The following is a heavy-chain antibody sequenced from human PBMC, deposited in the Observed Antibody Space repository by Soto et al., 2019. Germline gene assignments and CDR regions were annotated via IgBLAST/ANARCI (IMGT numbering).Heavy chain of an antibody. CDR2: INPSGGST. Sequence: ASVKVSCKASGDSLSNYGISWVRQAPGQGLEWMGIINPSGGSTTYAQKFQGRVTMTRDTSTSTVSMELSSLTSEDTAVYYCSRGSGTMTLGTYSFDLWGQGTLVTVSS. CDR3: SRGSGTMTLGTYSFDL. V-gene: IGHV1-46*01. CDR1: GDSLSNYG. D-gene: IGHD3-22*01. J-gene: IGHJ5*02.